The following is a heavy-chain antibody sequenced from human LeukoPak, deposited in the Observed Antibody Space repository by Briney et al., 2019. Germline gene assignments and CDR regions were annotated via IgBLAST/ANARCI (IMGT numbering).Heavy chain of an antibody. CDR2: IKSDGSST. CDR1: GFTFSSYW. J-gene: IGHJ6*03. D-gene: IGHD3-10*01. CDR3: ASGSGSYRTPYYYMDV. Sequence: GGSLRLSCAASGFTFSSYWMHWVRQAPGKGLVCVSRIKSDGSSTSYADSVKGRFTISRDNSKNTLYLQMNSLRAEDTAVYYCASGSGSYRTPYYYMDVWGTGTTVTVSS. V-gene: IGHV3-74*01.